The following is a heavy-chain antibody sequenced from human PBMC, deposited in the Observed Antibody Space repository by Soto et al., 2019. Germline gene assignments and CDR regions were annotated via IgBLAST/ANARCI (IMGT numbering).Heavy chain of an antibody. Sequence: GGSLRLSCVASGFTFTNYAMRWVRQAPGKGLESVAAIGGSGGPTDYADSVRGRFTIYRDISQNTLVLLMNSLRAEDTATYYCAKTLASYFYDSTGTKGFDYWGQGTQVTV. CDR2: IGGSGGPT. CDR3: AKTLASYFYDSTGTKGFDY. CDR1: GFTFTNYA. D-gene: IGHD3-22*01. V-gene: IGHV3-23*01. J-gene: IGHJ4*02.